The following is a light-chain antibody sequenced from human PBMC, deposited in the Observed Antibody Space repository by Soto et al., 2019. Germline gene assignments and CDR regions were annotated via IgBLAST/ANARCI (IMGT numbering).Light chain of an antibody. V-gene: IGKV3-20*01. CDR3: QQYGTSPLT. Sequence: EIVLTKSPGTLSLSPGQRATLSCRASQSVTSSYLAWYQHKPGQAPRLLIYGTSSRATGIQDRFSGGGSGTDFTLTISRLEPGDSAVYYCQQYGTSPLTFGGGTKVEIK. CDR2: GTS. J-gene: IGKJ4*01. CDR1: QSVTSSY.